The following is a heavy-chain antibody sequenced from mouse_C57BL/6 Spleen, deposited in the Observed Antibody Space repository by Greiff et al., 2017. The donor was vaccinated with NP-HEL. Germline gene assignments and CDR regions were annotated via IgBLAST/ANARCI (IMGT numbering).Heavy chain of an antibody. V-gene: IGHV1-5*01. D-gene: IGHD2-10*01. CDR2: IYPGNSDT. Sequence: EVQGVESGTVLARPGASVKMSCKTSGYTFTSYWMHWVKQRPGQGLEWIGAIYPGNSDTSYNQKFKGKAKLTAVTSASTAYMELSSLTNEDSAVYYCTRTYYGNYEGFAYWGQGTLVTVSA. J-gene: IGHJ3*01. CDR3: TRTYYGNYEGFAY. CDR1: GYTFTSYW.